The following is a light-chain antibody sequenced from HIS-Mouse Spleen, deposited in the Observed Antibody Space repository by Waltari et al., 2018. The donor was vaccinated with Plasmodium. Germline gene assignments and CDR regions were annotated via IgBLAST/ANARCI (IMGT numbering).Light chain of an antibody. CDR3: CSYAGSSTFVV. CDR1: SSDVGSYNL. V-gene: IGLV2-23*03. J-gene: IGLJ2*01. Sequence: QSALTQPASVSGSPGQSITISCHGTSSDVGSYNLVSWYQQPPGKAPKLMIYEGSKRPSGVSNRFSGSKSGNTASLTISGLQAEDEADYYCCSYAGSSTFVVFGGGTKLTVL. CDR2: EGS.